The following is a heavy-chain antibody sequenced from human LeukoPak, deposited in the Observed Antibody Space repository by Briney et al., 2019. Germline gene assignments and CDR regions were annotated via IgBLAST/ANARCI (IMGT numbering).Heavy chain of an antibody. V-gene: IGHV1-18*01. D-gene: IGHD2-15*01. CDR1: GYTFTSYG. CDR2: ISAYNGNT. Sequence: GASVKVSCKASGYTFTSYGISWVRQAPGQGLEWMGWISAYNGNTNYAQKLQGRVTMTTDTSTSTACMELRSLRSDDTAVYYCARVASYCSGGSCYNYYYYGMDVWGQGTTVTVSS. CDR3: ARVASYCSGGSCYNYYYYGMDV. J-gene: IGHJ6*02.